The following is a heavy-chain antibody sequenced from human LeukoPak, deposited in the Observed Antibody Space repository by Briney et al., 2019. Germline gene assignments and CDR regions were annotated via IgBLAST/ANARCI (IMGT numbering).Heavy chain of an antibody. D-gene: IGHD6-13*01. CDR3: ASTPTWAAAGYYYYYYMDV. CDR2: FDPEDGET. J-gene: IGHJ6*03. V-gene: IGHV1-24*01. Sequence: ASVKVSCKVSGYTLTELSMHWVRQAPGKGLEWMGGFDPEDGETIYAQKFQGRVTMTEDTSTDTAYMELSSLRSEDTAVYYCASTPTWAAAGYYYYYYMDVWGKGTTVTVSS. CDR1: GYTLTELS.